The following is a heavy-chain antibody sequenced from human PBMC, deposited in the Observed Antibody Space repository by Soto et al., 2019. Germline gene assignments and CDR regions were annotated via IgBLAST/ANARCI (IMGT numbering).Heavy chain of an antibody. CDR2: ISAYNGNT. CDR3: ARVAAIDSSRGLGGY. J-gene: IGHJ4*02. D-gene: IGHD3-22*01. V-gene: IGHV1-18*04. Sequence: QVQLVQSGAEVKKPGASVKVSCKASGYIFTNYGISWVRQAPGQGLEWMGWISAYNGNTDYAQKLQGRVTMTTDTSTSTAYMELRSLRSDDTAVYYCARVAAIDSSRGLGGYWGQGTLVTVSS. CDR1: GYIFTNYG.